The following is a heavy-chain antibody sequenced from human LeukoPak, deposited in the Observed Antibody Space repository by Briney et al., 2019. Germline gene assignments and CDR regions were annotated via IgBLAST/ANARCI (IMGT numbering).Heavy chain of an antibody. CDR2: INHSGST. J-gene: IGHJ6*03. CDR3: ARGGYCSSTSCFYYYYYYMDV. CDR1: GGSFSGYY. Sequence: SETLSLTCAVYGGSFSGYYWSWTRQPPGKGLEWIGEINHSGSTNYNPSLKSRVTISVDTSKNEFSLKLSSVTAADTAVYYCARGGYCSSTSCFYYYYYYMDVWAKGTTVTVSS. V-gene: IGHV4-34*01. D-gene: IGHD2-2*01.